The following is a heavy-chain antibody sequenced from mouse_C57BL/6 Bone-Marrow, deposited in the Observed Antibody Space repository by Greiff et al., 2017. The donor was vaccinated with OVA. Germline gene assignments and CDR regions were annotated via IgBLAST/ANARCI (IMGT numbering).Heavy chain of an antibody. D-gene: IGHD2-3*01. CDR2: IHPNSGST. CDR1: GYTFTSYW. CDR3: ARSGGYYPYYFDY. J-gene: IGHJ2*01. V-gene: IGHV1-64*01. Sequence: QVQLQQPGAELVKPGASVKLSCKASGYTFTSYWMHWVKQRPGQGLEWIGMIHPNSGSTNYNEKFNSKATLTVDKSSSTAYMQLSSLTSEDSAVYYCARSGGYYPYYFDYWGQGTTLTVSS.